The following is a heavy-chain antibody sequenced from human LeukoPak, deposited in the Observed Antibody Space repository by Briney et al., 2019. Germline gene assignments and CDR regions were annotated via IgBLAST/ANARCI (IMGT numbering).Heavy chain of an antibody. D-gene: IGHD3-22*01. CDR3: ARDFEGVRAYYDSSGYLDH. CDR2: INPNSGGT. Sequence: ASVKVSCKASGYTFTGYYMHWVRQAPGQGLEWMGWINPNSGGTNYAQKFQGRVTMTRDTSISTAYMELSRLRSDDTAVYYCARDFEGVRAYYDSSGYLDHWGQGTLVTVSS. CDR1: GYTFTGYY. V-gene: IGHV1-2*02. J-gene: IGHJ4*02.